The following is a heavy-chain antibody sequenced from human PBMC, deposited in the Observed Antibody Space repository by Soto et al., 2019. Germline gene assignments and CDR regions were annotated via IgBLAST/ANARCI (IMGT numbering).Heavy chain of an antibody. D-gene: IGHD2-21*01. V-gene: IGHV3-11*06. Sequence: GGSLRLSCATSGFSFSDSYMSWIRLAPGKGLEWISYISPRSTFRDYAESVKGRFTISRDSVKNSLYLQMNNLTAGDTGVYYCARGGGGGLFDPWGQGSLVTVSS. J-gene: IGHJ5*02. CDR1: GFSFSDSY. CDR3: ARGGGGGLFDP. CDR2: ISPRSTFR.